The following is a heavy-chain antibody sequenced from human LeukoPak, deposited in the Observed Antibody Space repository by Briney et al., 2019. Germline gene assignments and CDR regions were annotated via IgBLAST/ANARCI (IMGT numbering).Heavy chain of an antibody. J-gene: IGHJ4*02. D-gene: IGHD3-3*01. Sequence: SETLSLTCTVSARSISSGSYGWSCIRQPAGKGLEWIGRIYASGTTNYNTSLTSRVTISVDTSKDQLSLKLSSVTAADTAVYYCAGAPAGSLEWLSPFDYWGQGTLVTVSS. CDR3: AGAPAGSLEWLSPFDY. CDR2: IYASGTT. V-gene: IGHV4-61*02. CDR1: ARSISSGSYG.